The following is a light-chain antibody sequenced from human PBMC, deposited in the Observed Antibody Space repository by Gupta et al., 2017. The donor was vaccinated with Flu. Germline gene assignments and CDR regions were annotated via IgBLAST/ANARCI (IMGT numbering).Light chain of an antibody. CDR1: QSLLQSTGYNY. V-gene: IGKV2-28*01. CDR2: LGS. Sequence: ISCKSRQSLLQSTGYNYLDWYLQKPGQSPQLLIYLGSTRASGVPDRFSGSGSGTDFTLKINRVEAEDVGVYFCMQALQTPLTFGGGTKVEIQ. J-gene: IGKJ4*01. CDR3: MQALQTPLT.